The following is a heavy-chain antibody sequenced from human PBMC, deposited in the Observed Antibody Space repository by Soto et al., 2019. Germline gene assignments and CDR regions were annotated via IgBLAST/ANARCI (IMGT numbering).Heavy chain of an antibody. D-gene: IGHD3-3*01. J-gene: IGHJ6*02. V-gene: IGHV4-31*03. Sequence: PSGTLSLTCTVSGGSSSSGGYYWSWIRQHPGKGLEWIGYIYYSGSTYYNPSLKSRVTISVDTSKNQFSLKLSSVTAADTAVYYCARGAETIFGLHGMDVWGQGTTVTVSS. CDR3: ARGAETIFGLHGMDV. CDR2: IYYSGST. CDR1: GGSSSSGGYY.